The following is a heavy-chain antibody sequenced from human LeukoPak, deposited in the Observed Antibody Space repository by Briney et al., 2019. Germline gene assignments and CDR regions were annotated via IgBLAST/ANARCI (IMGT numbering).Heavy chain of an antibody. V-gene: IGHV3-74*01. Sequence: GGSLRLSCAASGFTFSNYWMHWVRQAPGKGLVWVSRINSDESSTRYADSVKGRFTISRDNAKNTLYLQMNSLRAEDTAVYYCAREHDILIGSALWYYYYGMDVWGQGTTVTVSS. J-gene: IGHJ6*02. CDR3: AREHDILIGSALWYYYYGMDV. CDR1: GFTFSNYW. CDR2: INSDESST. D-gene: IGHD3-9*01.